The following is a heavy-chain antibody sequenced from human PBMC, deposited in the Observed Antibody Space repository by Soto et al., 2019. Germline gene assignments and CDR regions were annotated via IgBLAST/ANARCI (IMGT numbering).Heavy chain of an antibody. CDR3: ARRSYYYGSGSSLRYFDY. CDR1: GGSFSGYY. D-gene: IGHD3-10*01. V-gene: IGHV4-34*01. J-gene: IGHJ4*02. Sequence: SETLSLTCAVYGGSFSGYYWSWIRQPPGKGLEWIGEINHSGSTNYNPSLKSRVTISVDTSKNQFSLKLSSVTAADTAVYYCARRSYYYGSGSSLRYFDYWGQGTLVTVSS. CDR2: INHSGST.